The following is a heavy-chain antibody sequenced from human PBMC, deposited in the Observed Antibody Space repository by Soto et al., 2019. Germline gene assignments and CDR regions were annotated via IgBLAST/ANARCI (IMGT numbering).Heavy chain of an antibody. Sequence: GGSLRLSCAASGFTFSNAWMNWVRQAPGKGLEWVGRIKSKTDGGTTDYAAPVKGRFTISRDDSKNTLYLQMNSLKTEDTAVYYCTTEHLQYYYDSSGYYRIWGQGTLVTVSS. V-gene: IGHV3-15*07. J-gene: IGHJ4*02. CDR3: TTEHLQYYYDSSGYYRI. CDR2: IKSKTDGGTT. CDR1: GFTFSNAW. D-gene: IGHD3-22*01.